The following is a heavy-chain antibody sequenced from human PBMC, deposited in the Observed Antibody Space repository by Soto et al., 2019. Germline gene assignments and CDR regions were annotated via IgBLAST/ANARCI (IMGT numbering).Heavy chain of an antibody. J-gene: IGHJ6*02. CDR1: GFTFSIYS. Sequence: GGSLRLSCAASGFTFSIYSMNWVRQAPGKGLEWVSLISGSGGSTHYADSVEGRFTISRDNSKNTLYLEMDSLRAEDTAVYYCANEDTTWSTWYYGMGVWVQGTTGTVSS. V-gene: IGHV3-23*01. CDR2: ISGSGGST. CDR3: ANEDTTWSTWYYGMGV. D-gene: IGHD1-26*01.